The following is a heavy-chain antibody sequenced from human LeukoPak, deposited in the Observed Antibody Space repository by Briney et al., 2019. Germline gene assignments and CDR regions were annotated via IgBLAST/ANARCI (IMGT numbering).Heavy chain of an antibody. J-gene: IGHJ4*02. CDR2: IYYTGNT. CDR3: ARASHWNQLHYFDY. D-gene: IGHD1-1*01. V-gene: IGHV4-39*07. Sequence: SETLSLTCTVSGDSISTSKSYWGWIRQPPLKGLEWIGSIYYTGNTYYNASLKSRVTISVDTSKNQFSLKLSSVTAADTAVYYCARASHWNQLHYFDYWGQGTLVTVSS. CDR1: GDSISTSKSY.